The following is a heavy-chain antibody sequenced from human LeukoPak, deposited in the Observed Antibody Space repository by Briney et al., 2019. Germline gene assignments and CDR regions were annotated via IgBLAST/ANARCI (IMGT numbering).Heavy chain of an antibody. CDR2: ISCDGSNK. J-gene: IGHJ6*04. D-gene: IGHD5-12*01. Sequence: GGSLRLSCAASGFTFSSYAMHWVRQAPGKGLEWVAVISCDGSNKYYADSVKGRFTISRDNSKNTLYLQMNSLRAEDTAVYYCARTHDYLNAMDVWGKGTTVTVSS. CDR1: GFTFSSYA. V-gene: IGHV3-30*04. CDR3: ARTHDYLNAMDV.